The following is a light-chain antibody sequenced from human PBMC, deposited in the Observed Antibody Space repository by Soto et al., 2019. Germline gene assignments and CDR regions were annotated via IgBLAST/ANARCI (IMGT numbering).Light chain of an antibody. CDR2: QDI. CDR3: QAWDSSTAVV. CDR1: KLGDKF. J-gene: IGLJ2*01. V-gene: IGLV3-1*01. Sequence: SYELTQPPSVSVSPGQTANITCSGDKLGDKFACWYQQKPGQSPVLVIYQDIKRPSGIPERFSGSKSGNTATLTISGTQPMDEADYFCQAWDSSTAVVFGGGTKVTVL.